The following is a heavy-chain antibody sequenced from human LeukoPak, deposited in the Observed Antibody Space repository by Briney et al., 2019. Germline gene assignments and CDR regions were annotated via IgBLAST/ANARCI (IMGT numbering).Heavy chain of an antibody. Sequence: GESLKISCVASGYTFSRYWIGWVRQMPGKGLEWMGLIYPDDSDTRYSPSFEGQVTISADKSITTAYLQWRSLKASDTAIYYCARGGEGEAYFYYYLDVWGKGTPVTVSS. D-gene: IGHD3-10*01. CDR3: ARGGEGEAYFYYYLDV. CDR1: GYTFSRYW. V-gene: IGHV5-51*01. J-gene: IGHJ6*03. CDR2: IYPDDSDT.